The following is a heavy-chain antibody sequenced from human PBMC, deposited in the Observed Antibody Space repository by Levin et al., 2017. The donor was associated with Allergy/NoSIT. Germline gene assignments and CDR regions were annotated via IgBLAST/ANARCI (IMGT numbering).Heavy chain of an antibody. Sequence: ASVKVSCKASGYTFTGYYMHWVRQAPGQGLEWMGWINPNSGGTNYAQKFQGRVTMTRDTSISTAYMELSRLRSDDTAVYYCARGAVGATTGAFDIWGQGTMVTVSS. CDR2: INPNSGGT. J-gene: IGHJ3*02. D-gene: IGHD1-26*01. CDR3: ARGAVGATTGAFDI. V-gene: IGHV1-2*02. CDR1: GYTFTGYY.